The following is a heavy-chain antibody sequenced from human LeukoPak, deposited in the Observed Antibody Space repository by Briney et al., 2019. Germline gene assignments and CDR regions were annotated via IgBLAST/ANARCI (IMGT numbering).Heavy chain of an antibody. V-gene: IGHV3-30-3*01. D-gene: IGHD3-10*01. Sequence: PGGSLSPSCAASGFTFSNYPIHWVRQAPGKGLEWVAIISSGGSDKFYADSVKGRFTVSRDNSRHTLYLQMNSLRAEDPAVYYCARDCCGEWYFFDSWGQGTLITVSS. J-gene: IGHJ4*02. CDR2: ISSGGSDK. CDR3: ARDCCGEWYFFDS. CDR1: GFTFSNYP.